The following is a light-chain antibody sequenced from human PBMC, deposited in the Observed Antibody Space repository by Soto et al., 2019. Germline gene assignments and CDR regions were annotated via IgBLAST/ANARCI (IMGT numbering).Light chain of an antibody. J-gene: IGKJ1*01. Sequence: EIVLTQSPGTLSLSPGEGATLSCRASQSVSNNYLAWYQQKPGQAPRLVIFGASNRATGIPDRFSASGSGTEFTLTISRLEPEDVAVYYCQQYATSPLTFGHGTKVDIK. CDR1: QSVSNNY. CDR3: QQYATSPLT. V-gene: IGKV3-20*01. CDR2: GAS.